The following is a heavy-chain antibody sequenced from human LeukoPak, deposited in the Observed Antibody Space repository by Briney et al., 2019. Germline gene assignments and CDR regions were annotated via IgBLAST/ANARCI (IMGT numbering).Heavy chain of an antibody. D-gene: IGHD3-22*01. V-gene: IGHV4-61*02. CDR3: ARDRGSGYQTGFDAFDI. CDR2: IYTSGST. J-gene: IGHJ3*02. CDR1: GGSISSGSYY. Sequence: SQTLSLTCTVSGGSISSGSYYWSWIRQPAGKGLEWIGRIYTSGSTNYNPSLKSRVTISVDTSKNQFSLKLSSVTAADTAVYYCARDRGSGYQTGFDAFDIWGQGTMVTVSS.